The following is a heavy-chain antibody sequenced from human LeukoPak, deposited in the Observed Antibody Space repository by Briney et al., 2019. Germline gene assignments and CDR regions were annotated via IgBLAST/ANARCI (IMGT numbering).Heavy chain of an antibody. J-gene: IGHJ4*02. CDR1: GFTLSSYA. Sequence: PGGSLRLSCAASGFTLSSYAMSWVRHTPEEGREWVSAISSSGGTTYYPHPAKGQFTISRDNSMNTLYLQMNSLRAEDTAVYYCEKDVDTTMVFYYWGQGTLVTVSS. V-gene: IGHV3-23*01. D-gene: IGHD5-18*01. CDR2: ISSSGGTT. CDR3: EKDVDTTMVFYY.